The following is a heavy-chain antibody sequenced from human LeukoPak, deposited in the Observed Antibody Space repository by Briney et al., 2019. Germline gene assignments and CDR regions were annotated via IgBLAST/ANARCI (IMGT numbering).Heavy chain of an antibody. CDR3: ARVGLSNWFDP. CDR2: IYYSGST. Sequence: SQTLSLTCTVSGGSISSGSYYWGWIRQPPGKGLEWIGSIYYSGSTYYNPSLKSRVTISVDTSKNQFSLKLSSVTAADTAVYYCARVGLSNWFDPWGQGTLVTVSS. V-gene: IGHV4-39*07. J-gene: IGHJ5*02. CDR1: GGSISSGSYY. D-gene: IGHD3-16*01.